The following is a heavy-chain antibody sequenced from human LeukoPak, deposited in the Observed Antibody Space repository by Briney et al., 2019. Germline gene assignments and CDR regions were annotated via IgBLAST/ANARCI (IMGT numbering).Heavy chain of an antibody. Sequence: PGGSLRLSCAASGFTFSSYAISWVRQAPGQGLEWMGGIIPIFGTANYAQKFQGRVTITADESTSTAYMELSSLRSEDTAVYYCARTRPFVVVTAIDDAFDIWGQGTMVTVSS. CDR2: IIPIFGTA. CDR3: ARTRPFVVVTAIDDAFDI. D-gene: IGHD2-21*02. CDR1: GFTFSSYA. J-gene: IGHJ3*02. V-gene: IGHV1-69*01.